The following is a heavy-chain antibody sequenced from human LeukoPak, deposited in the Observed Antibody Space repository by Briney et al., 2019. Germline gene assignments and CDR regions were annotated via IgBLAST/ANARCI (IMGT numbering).Heavy chain of an antibody. Sequence: SETLSLTCAVYGGAFSGYSWSWIRQPPGKGLEWIGEINHSGSTNYNPSLKSRVTMSIDTTQFSLKLSSVTAADTAVYFCACGVAAAGWLYFDYWGQGSLVTVSS. V-gene: IGHV4-34*01. CDR1: GGAFSGYS. CDR2: INHSGST. D-gene: IGHD6-13*01. J-gene: IGHJ4*02. CDR3: ACGVAAAGWLYFDY.